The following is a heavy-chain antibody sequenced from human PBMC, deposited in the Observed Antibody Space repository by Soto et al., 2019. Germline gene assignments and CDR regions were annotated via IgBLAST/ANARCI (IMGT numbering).Heavy chain of an antibody. D-gene: IGHD3-10*01. V-gene: IGHV4-31*03. CDR1: GGSISSGGYY. Sequence: ASETLSLTCTVSGGSISSGGYYWSWIRQHPGKGLEWIGYIYYSGSTYYNPSLKSRVTISVDTSKNQFSLKLSSVTAADTAVYYCARVITMVRGVPDSWGQGTLVTVSS. J-gene: IGHJ4*02. CDR2: IYYSGST. CDR3: ARVITMVRGVPDS.